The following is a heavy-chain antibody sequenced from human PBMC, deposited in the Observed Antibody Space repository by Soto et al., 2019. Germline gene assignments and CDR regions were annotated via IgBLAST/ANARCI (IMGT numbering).Heavy chain of an antibody. D-gene: IGHD1-26*01. J-gene: IGHJ6*02. V-gene: IGHV3-74*01. CDR3: TRVGATWMDV. CDR1: GFTFSAYW. Sequence: EVQLVESGGGLVQPGGSLRLSCAASGFTFSAYWMHWVRQAPGKGLEWVSRIRYDGVGANYADSVQGRFSISRDNVKQMLYLEMNSLRPDDTAVYYCTRVGATWMDVRGQGTEVTVS. CDR2: IRYDGVGA.